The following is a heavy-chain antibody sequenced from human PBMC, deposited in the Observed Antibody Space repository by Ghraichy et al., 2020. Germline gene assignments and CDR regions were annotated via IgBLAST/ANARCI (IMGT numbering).Heavy chain of an antibody. CDR1: GGSINNYY. CDR3: ARQPPATAAFDC. CDR2: IYFSGTT. D-gene: IGHD2-21*02. V-gene: IGHV4-59*08. J-gene: IGHJ4*02. Sequence: SETLSLTCAVSGGSINNYYWSWIRQTPGRGLEWLGYIYFSGTTNYNPSLQSRVTLSVDTSKNQCSLKLTSVTAADTGVYYCARQPPATAAFDCWGQGTLVTVSS.